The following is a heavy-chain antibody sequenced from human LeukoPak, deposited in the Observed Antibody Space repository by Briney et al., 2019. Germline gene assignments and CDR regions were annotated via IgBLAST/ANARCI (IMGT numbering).Heavy chain of an antibody. D-gene: IGHD4-17*01. CDR2: IIPIFGTA. V-gene: IGHV1-69*13. J-gene: IGHJ4*02. CDR3: ARGTNGDYPFFDY. CDR1: GGTFSSYA. Sequence: GASAKVSCKASGGTFSSYAISWVRQAPGQGLEWMGGIIPIFGTANYAQKFQGRVTITADESTSTAYMELSSLRSEDTAVYYCARGTNGDYPFFDYWGQGTLVTVSS.